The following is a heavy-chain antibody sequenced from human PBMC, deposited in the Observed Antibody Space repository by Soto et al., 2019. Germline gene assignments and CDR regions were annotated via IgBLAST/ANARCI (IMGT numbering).Heavy chain of an antibody. CDR3: ARLLTYDFWSGYYPAYFDY. J-gene: IGHJ4*02. CDR1: GGSISSYY. CDR2: IYYCGST. V-gene: IGHV4-59*01. D-gene: IGHD3-3*01. Sequence: SETLSLTCTVSGGSISSYYWSWIRQPPGKGLEWIGYIYYCGSTNYNPSLKSRVTISVDTSKNQFSLKLSSVTAADTAVYFCARLLTYDFWSGYYPAYFDYWGQGTLVTVSS.